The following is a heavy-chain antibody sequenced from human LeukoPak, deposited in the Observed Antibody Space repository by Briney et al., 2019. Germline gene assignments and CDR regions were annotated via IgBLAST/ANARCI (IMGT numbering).Heavy chain of an antibody. CDR1: GYTFTGYY. Sequence: ASVKVSCKPSGYTFTGYYMHWVRQAPGQGLEWMGWINPNSGGTNYAQKFQGRVTMTRDTSISTAYMELSRLRSDDTAVYYCARVAGYSSGWGGIDYWGQGTLVTVSS. V-gene: IGHV1-2*02. D-gene: IGHD6-19*01. CDR3: ARVAGYSSGWGGIDY. CDR2: INPNSGGT. J-gene: IGHJ4*02.